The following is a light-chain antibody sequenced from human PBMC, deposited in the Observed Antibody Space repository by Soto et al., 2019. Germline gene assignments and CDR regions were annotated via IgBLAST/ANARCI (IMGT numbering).Light chain of an antibody. V-gene: IGKV3-20*01. CDR2: GAS. CDR3: QYYGTSPQT. CDR1: QSVSSIA. J-gene: IGKJ1*01. Sequence: EVVLTQSPGTLSLSPGERATLSCRAGQSVSSIALACYQQKPGQAPRRLIYGASSSATGIPDRFSGSGSGTDFPLTISRLEPEDFAVYSCQYYGTSPQTFGQGTKVDIK.